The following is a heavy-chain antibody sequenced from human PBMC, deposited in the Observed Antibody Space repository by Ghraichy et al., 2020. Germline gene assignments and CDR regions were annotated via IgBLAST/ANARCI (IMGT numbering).Heavy chain of an antibody. CDR2: ISYDGSYK. D-gene: IGHD3-22*01. CDR3: AKADSSGYHQAY. V-gene: IGHV3-30*18. J-gene: IGHJ4*02. Sequence: LSLTCAASGFTFSSYNMYWVRQAPGKGLEWVAIISYDGSYKDYEDSVKGRFTISRDNSKNTLYLQMNSLRAEDTAVYYCAKADSSGYHQAYWGQGTLVTVSS. CDR1: GFTFSSYN.